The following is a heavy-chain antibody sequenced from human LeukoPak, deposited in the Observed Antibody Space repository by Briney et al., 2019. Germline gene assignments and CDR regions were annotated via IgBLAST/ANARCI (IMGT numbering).Heavy chain of an antibody. J-gene: IGHJ3*01. CDR3: AVYYFNSSGYVPF. CDR1: GYTFTSYD. CDR2: MNPNSGNT. D-gene: IGHD3-22*01. Sequence: ASVKVSCKASGYTFTSYDINWVRQATGQGLGWMGWMNPNSGNTGYAQKFQGRVTMTRNTSITTTYMELSSLRSEDTAVYYCAVYYFNSSGYVPFWGQGTMVTVSS. V-gene: IGHV1-8*01.